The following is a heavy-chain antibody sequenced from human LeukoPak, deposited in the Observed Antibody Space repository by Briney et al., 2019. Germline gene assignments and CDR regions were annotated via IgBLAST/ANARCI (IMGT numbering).Heavy chain of an antibody. CDR2: MNPNSGNT. Sequence: ASVKVSCKASGYTFTSYDINWVRQATGQGLEWMGWMNPNSGNTGYAQKFQGRVTMTRNTSISTAYMELSSLRSEDTAVYYCARDRWGTGYFDYWGQGTLVTVSS. CDR1: GYTFTSYD. J-gene: IGHJ4*02. D-gene: IGHD1-1*01. CDR3: ARDRWGTGYFDY. V-gene: IGHV1-8*01.